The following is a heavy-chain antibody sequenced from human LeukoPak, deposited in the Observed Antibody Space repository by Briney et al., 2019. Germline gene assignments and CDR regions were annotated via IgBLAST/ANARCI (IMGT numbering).Heavy chain of an antibody. V-gene: IGHV3-21*01. CDR1: GLTFSSHG. CDR3: GRVKEASAFDI. J-gene: IGHJ3*02. Sequence: PGGTLRLSCAASGLTFSSHGMSWVRQAPGRGLEWVSAISTTGGTTYYADSVKGRFTISRDNAKNSLYLQMNSLRAEDTAVYYCGRVKEASAFDIWGQGTMVTVSS. CDR2: ISTTGGTT. D-gene: IGHD5-12*01.